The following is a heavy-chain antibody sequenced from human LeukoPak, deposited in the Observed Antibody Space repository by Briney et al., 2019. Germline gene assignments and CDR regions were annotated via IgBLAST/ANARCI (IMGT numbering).Heavy chain of an antibody. Sequence: PSETLSLTCTVSGGSISSSSYYWGWIRQPPGKGLEWIGSIYYSGSTYYNPSLKSRVTISVDTSKNQFSLKLSSVTAADTAVYYCARRLSVSSSSWYGTHAFDIWGQGTMVTVSP. CDR3: ARRLSVSSSSWYGTHAFDI. D-gene: IGHD6-13*01. CDR1: GGSISSSSYY. CDR2: IYYSGST. V-gene: IGHV4-39*01. J-gene: IGHJ3*02.